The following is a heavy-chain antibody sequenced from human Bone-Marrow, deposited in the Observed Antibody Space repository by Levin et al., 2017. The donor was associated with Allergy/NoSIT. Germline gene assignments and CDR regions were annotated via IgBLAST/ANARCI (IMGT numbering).Heavy chain of an antibody. J-gene: IGHJ3*02. V-gene: IGHV1-46*01. D-gene: IGHD5-12*01. CDR1: GFTFTNYY. Sequence: ASVKVSCKASGFTFTNYYLHWVRQAPGQGLEWMGIIHPSDGSTTYTQKFQGRVTMTRDTSTSTVYMELSSLRSEDTAVYYCARELRLGDTYGYRWDAFHIWGQGTMVTVSS. CDR2: IHPSDGST. CDR3: ARELRLGDTYGYRWDAFHI.